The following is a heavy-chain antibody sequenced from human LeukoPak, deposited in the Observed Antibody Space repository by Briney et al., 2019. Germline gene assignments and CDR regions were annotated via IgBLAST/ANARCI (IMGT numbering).Heavy chain of an antibody. CDR3: ARRRYGDLPFDY. V-gene: IGHV4-30-2*01. J-gene: IGHJ4*02. Sequence: SQTLSLTCAVSGGSISSGGYSWSWIRQPPGKGLEWIGYIYHSGRTYYNPSLKSRVTISVDRSKNQFSLKLSSVTAADTAVYYCARRRYGDLPFDYWGQGTLVTVSS. CDR1: GGSISSGGYS. D-gene: IGHD4-17*01. CDR2: IYHSGRT.